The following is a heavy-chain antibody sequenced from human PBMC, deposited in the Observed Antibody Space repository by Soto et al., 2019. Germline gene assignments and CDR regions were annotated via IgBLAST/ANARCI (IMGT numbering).Heavy chain of an antibody. Sequence: ASVKVSCKASGYTFTSYDINWVRQATGQGLELMAWMNPNSGNTGYAQKFQGRVTMTRNTSISTAYMELSSLRSEDTAVYYCARASYYDFCSGYYWFDPWGEGNLLTVSS. V-gene: IGHV1-8*01. CDR2: MNPNSGNT. CDR3: ARASYYDFCSGYYWFDP. CDR1: GYTFTSYD. D-gene: IGHD3-3*01. J-gene: IGHJ5*02.